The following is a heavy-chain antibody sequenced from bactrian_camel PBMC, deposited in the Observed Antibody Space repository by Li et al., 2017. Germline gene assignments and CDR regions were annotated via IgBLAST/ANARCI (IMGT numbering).Heavy chain of an antibody. CDR3: AADCRDGVLPFYRKLY. Sequence: QVQLVESGGGSVQAGETLRLSCTASGFTFDGHDIGWYRQAPGKERELVSSITSDGTTTSADSVKGRFTASRGNDKTTLYLQMNSQKTEDTAVYYCAADCRDGVLPFYRKLYWGQGTQVTVS. CDR1: GFTFDGHD. CDR2: ITSDGTT. V-gene: IGHV3S55*01. J-gene: IGHJ4*01.